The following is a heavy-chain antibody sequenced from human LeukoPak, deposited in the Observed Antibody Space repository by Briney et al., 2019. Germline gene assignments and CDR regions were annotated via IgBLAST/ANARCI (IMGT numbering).Heavy chain of an antibody. D-gene: IGHD3-3*01. J-gene: IGHJ5*01. CDR3: AKDGGIYDFPFDS. V-gene: IGHV3-30*02. CDR2: IWYDGSNK. CDR1: GFTFSSYG. Sequence: GGSLRLSCAASGFTFSSYGMHWVRQAPGKGLEWVAVIWYDGSNKYYADSVKGRFTISRDNSKNTLYLQMNSLRAEDTAVYYCAKDGGIYDFPFDSWGQGTLVTVSS.